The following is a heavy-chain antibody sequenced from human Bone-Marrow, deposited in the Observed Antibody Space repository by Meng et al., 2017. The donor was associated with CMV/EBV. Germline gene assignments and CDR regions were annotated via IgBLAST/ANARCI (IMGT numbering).Heavy chain of an antibody. Sequence: GESLKLPCPASGFTFSSYWMQWVRQAPGKGLVWVSRINSDGSSTSYADSVKGRCTISRDNAKNTLHLQMNSLRAEDTAVYYCSRVYCSGGSCSLDYWGQGTLVTVSS. CDR2: INSDGSST. CDR3: SRVYCSGGSCSLDY. D-gene: IGHD2-15*01. J-gene: IGHJ4*02. V-gene: IGHV3-74*01. CDR1: GFTFSSYW.